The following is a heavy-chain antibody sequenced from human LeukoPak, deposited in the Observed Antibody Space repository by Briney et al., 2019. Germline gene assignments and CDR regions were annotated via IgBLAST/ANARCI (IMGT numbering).Heavy chain of an antibody. CDR3: ATSRYCSGGDCYSLAFDI. J-gene: IGHJ3*02. CDR2: ISRTGSTT. V-gene: IGHV3-64*01. Sequence: GGSLRLSCAASGFTFSNYFMHWVRQAPGKGLEYFSAISRTGSTTYYTNSVKGRFAISRDNSKNTLYLQMGSLRAEDMAVYYCATSRYCSGGDCYSLAFDIWGQGTMVTVSS. D-gene: IGHD2-15*01. CDR1: GFTFSNYF.